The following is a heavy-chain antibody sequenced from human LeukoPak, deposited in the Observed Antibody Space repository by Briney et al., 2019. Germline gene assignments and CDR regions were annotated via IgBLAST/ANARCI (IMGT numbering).Heavy chain of an antibody. CDR2: INSGGSTV. D-gene: IGHD3-9*01. V-gene: IGHV3-48*03. J-gene: IGHJ4*02. CDR3: VRDGDFDYLLPFDY. CDR1: GFTFSLYE. Sequence: PGGSLRLSCAASGFTFSLYEMNWVRQAPGKGLEWVSFINSGGSTVYYADSVKGRFTISRDNAKNSLYLQMNSLRAEDTAVYYCVRDGDFDYLLPFDYWGQGTLVTVSS.